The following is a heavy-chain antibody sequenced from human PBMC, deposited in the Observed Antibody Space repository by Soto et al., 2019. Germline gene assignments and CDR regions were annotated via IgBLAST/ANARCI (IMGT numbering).Heavy chain of an antibody. J-gene: IGHJ4*02. CDR1: GYTFTSYD. D-gene: IGHD1-1*01. CDR3: ARRAETNGWNGFGADKFYFDF. Sequence: GASVKVSCKASGYTFTSYDIYWVRQATGQGLEWMGWMNPNTGNSGYAQKFQGRVTMTSDTSISTAHMELSSLRSEDTALYYCARRAETNGWNGFGADKFYFDFWGQGTLVTFSS. V-gene: IGHV1-8*01. CDR2: MNPNTGNS.